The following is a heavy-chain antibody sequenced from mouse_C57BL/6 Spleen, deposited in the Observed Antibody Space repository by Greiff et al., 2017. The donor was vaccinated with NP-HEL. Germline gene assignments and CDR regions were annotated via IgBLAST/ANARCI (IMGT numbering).Heavy chain of an antibody. D-gene: IGHD1-1*01. CDR1: GFTFSDYG. CDR3: ASGGSSYGAWFAY. V-gene: IGHV5-17*01. Sequence: EVQGVESGGGLVKPGGSLKLSCAASGFTFSDYGMHWVRQAPEKGLEWVAYISRGSSTNYYADTVKGRFTIARDNAKNTLFLQMTSLRSEDTAMYYCASGGSSYGAWFAYWGQGTLVTVSA. J-gene: IGHJ3*01. CDR2: ISRGSSTN.